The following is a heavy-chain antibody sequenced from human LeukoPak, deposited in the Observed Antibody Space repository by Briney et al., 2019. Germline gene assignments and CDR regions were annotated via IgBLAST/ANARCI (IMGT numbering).Heavy chain of an antibody. V-gene: IGHV3-74*01. CDR2: IDDYGSSP. J-gene: IGHJ4*02. CDR1: GFTFSSYW. CDR3: ARVQWGSLVAIDY. Sequence: GGSLRLSCAASGFTFSSYWMHWVRQAPGKGLVWVSRIDDYGSSPSYADSVKGRFTISRDNAKNTLYLQMNSLRAEDTAVYYCARVQWGSLVAIDYWGQGTLVTVSS. D-gene: IGHD5-12*01.